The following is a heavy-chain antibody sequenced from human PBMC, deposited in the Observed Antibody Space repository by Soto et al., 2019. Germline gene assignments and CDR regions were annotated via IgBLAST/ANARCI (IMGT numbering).Heavy chain of an antibody. CDR1: VFIFSDYS. Sequence: GGSLRLSCSASVFIFSDYSMSWVRQSPGKGLEGVANIKQDGGEEDYVDSVKGRLTISRDNAKNSLYLQMNSLRAEDTAVYYCARVYYESRGPTKYGAWDFWGQGIMVTGSS. V-gene: IGHV3-7*01. CDR3: ARVYYESRGPTKYGAWDF. J-gene: IGHJ3*01. D-gene: IGHD3-22*01. CDR2: IKQDGGEE.